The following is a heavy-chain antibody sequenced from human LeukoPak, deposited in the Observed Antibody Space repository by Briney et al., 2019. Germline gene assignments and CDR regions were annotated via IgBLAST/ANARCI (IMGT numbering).Heavy chain of an antibody. Sequence: GGSLRLSCAASGFTFSSYSMNWVRQAPGKGLEWVSSISSSSSYIYYADSVKGRFAISRDNAKNSLYLQLNSLRAEDTAVYYCARVTGTSIAARPDDYWGQGTLVTVSS. J-gene: IGHJ4*02. D-gene: IGHD6-6*01. CDR2: ISSSSSYI. V-gene: IGHV3-21*01. CDR1: GFTFSSYS. CDR3: ARVTGTSIAARPDDY.